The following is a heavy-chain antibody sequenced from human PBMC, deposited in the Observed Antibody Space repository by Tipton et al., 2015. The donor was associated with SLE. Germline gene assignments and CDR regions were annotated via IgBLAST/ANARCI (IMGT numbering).Heavy chain of an antibody. CDR2: INHSGST. Sequence: TLSLTCIVSGGSISSHYWSWVRQPPGKGLEWIGEINHSGSTNYNPSLKSRVTISVDTSKNQFSLKLSSVTAADTAVYYCARDQWDYWGQGILVTVSS. V-gene: IGHV4-59*11. J-gene: IGHJ4*02. CDR1: GGSISSHY. CDR3: ARDQWDY. D-gene: IGHD6-19*01.